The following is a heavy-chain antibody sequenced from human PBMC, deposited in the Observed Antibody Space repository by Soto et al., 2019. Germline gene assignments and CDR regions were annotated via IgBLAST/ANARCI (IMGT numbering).Heavy chain of an antibody. Sequence: GGSLRLSCAASGFTVSSYAMSWVRQAPGKGLEWVSAMSGSTGHTYYADSVKGRFTISRDNSQNTLYLQMISLGAEDTAVYYCAKDLRRCSSTSCYSYLSAFDIWGQGTMVTVSS. D-gene: IGHD2-2*01. V-gene: IGHV3-23*01. CDR2: MSGSTGHT. J-gene: IGHJ3*02. CDR1: GFTVSSYA. CDR3: AKDLRRCSSTSCYSYLSAFDI.